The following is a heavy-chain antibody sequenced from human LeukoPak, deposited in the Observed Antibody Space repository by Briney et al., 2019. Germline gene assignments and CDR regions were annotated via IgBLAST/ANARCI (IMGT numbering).Heavy chain of an antibody. J-gene: IGHJ4*02. CDR1: GYTFTGYY. D-gene: IGHD5-12*01. CDR3: ARETGLRPNFDY. CDR2: INPNSGGT. V-gene: IGHV1-2*02. Sequence: ASVKVSCKASGYTFTGYYMHWVRQAPGQGLEWMGWINPNSGGTNYAQKLQGRVTMTRDTSISTAYMELSRLRSDDTAVYYCARETGLRPNFDYWGQGTLVTVSS.